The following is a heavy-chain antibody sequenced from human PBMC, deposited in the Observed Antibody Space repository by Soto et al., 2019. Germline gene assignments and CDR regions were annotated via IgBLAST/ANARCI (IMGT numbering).Heavy chain of an antibody. CDR2: IYYSGST. CDR1: GGSVISSSYC. CDR3: ARQSSTSLASRYFDY. J-gene: IGHJ4*02. Sequence: SETLSLTCTVSGGSVISSSYCLGWIRQPPGKGLECIGGIYYSGSTYYNPSLKSRVTISVDTSKNQFSLKLSSVTAADTAVYFCARQSSTSLASRYFDYWGQGTLVTVSS. V-gene: IGHV4-39*01. D-gene: IGHD6-6*01.